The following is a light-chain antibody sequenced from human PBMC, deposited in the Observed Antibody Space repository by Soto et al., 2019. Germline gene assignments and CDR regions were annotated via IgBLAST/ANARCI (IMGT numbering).Light chain of an antibody. J-gene: IGLJ1*01. CDR2: EVS. Sequence: QSVLTQPASVSGSPGQSITISCTGTSRDVGSYNYVSWYQKLAGKAPTPMIYEVSNRPSGVSNRFSGSKSGNTASLTISGLQAEDEADYYCSSYTSGSTPSGVFGTGTKVTVL. V-gene: IGLV2-14*01. CDR1: SRDVGSYNY. CDR3: SSYTSGSTPSGV.